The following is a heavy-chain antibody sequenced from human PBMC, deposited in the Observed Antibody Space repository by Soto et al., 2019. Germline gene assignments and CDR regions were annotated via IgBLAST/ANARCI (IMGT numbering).Heavy chain of an antibody. CDR3: ARGRITMVRGTRTGYYYYGMDV. J-gene: IGHJ6*02. V-gene: IGHV3-33*01. CDR2: IWYDGSNK. Sequence: QVQLVESGGGVVQPGRSLRLSCAASGFTFSSYGMHWVRQAPGKGLEWVAVIWYDGSNKYYADSVKGRFTISRDNSKNTLYLQMNSLRAEDTAVYYCARGRITMVRGTRTGYYYYGMDVWGQGTTVTVSS. CDR1: GFTFSSYG. D-gene: IGHD3-10*01.